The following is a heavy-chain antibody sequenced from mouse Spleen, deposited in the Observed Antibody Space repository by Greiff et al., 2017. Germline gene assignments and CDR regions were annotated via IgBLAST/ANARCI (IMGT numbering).Heavy chain of an antibody. D-gene: IGHD2-3*01. Sequence: QVQLQQPGAELVKPGASVKLSCKASGYTFTSYWMQWVKQRPGQGLEWIGEIDPSDSYTNYNQKFKGKATLTVDTSSSTAYMQLSSLTSEDSAVYYCARSGGYYGGLYWYFDVWGAGTTVTVSS. CDR2: IDPSDSYT. V-gene: IGHV1-50*01. CDR3: ARSGGYYGGLYWYFDV. J-gene: IGHJ1*01. CDR1: GYTFTSYW.